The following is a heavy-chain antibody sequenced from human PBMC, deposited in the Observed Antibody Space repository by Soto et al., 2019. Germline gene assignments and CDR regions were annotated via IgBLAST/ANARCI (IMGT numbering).Heavy chain of an antibody. V-gene: IGHV1-18*01. CDR2: ISVYNGNT. Sequence: QVQLVQSGAEVKKPGASVKVSCKASGYTFNSYGISWMRQAPGQGLEWMGWISVYNGNTNYAQKFQGRVTMTTDTSTSTAYMELRSLRSDDTAVYFCARGTWGLGDFDYWGQGTLVTVSS. J-gene: IGHJ4*02. CDR3: ARGTWGLGDFDY. D-gene: IGHD2-21*02. CDR1: GYTFNSYG.